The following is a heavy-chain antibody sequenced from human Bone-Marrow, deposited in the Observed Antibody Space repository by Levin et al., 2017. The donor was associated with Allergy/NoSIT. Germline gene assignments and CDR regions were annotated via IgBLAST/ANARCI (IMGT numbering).Heavy chain of an antibody. CDR1: GFTFSSYG. V-gene: IGHV3-30*18. J-gene: IGHJ6*02. D-gene: IGHD6-19*01. CDR2: ISYDGSNK. Sequence: GGSLRLSCAASGFTFSSYGMHWVRQAPGKGLEWVAVISYDGSNKYYADSVKGRFTISRDNSKNTLYLQMNSLRAEDTAVYYCAKDGSSGWYRNYYGMDVWGQGTTVTVSS. CDR3: AKDGSSGWYRNYYGMDV.